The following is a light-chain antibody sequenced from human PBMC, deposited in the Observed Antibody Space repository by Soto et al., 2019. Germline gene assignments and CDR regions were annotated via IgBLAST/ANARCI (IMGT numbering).Light chain of an antibody. CDR2: AAS. CDR3: QQSYSTPRT. CDR1: QSISSY. Sequence: DIQMTQSPSSLSASVGDRVTITCRASQSISSYLNWYQQKPGKATKLLIYAASSLQSGVPSRFSGGGSGTDFTLTISSLQPEDFATYYCQQSYSTPRTFGQGTQVEIK. J-gene: IGKJ1*01. V-gene: IGKV1-39*01.